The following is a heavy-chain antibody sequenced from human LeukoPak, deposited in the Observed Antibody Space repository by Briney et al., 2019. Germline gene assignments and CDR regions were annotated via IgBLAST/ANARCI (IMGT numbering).Heavy chain of an antibody. Sequence: GGSLRLSCEASGFSVSSNYITWVRQAPGKGLEWVSSISSTSSYIYYADSMEGRFTISRDNAKNSLYLQMNSLRAEDTAVYYCASTNYDILTGYERGFDYWGQGTLVTVSS. CDR2: ISSTSSYI. V-gene: IGHV3-21*01. D-gene: IGHD3-9*01. J-gene: IGHJ4*02. CDR3: ASTNYDILTGYERGFDY. CDR1: GFSVSSNY.